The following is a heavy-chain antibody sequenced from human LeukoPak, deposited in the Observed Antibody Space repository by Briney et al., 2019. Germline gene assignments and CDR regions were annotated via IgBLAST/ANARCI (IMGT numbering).Heavy chain of an antibody. V-gene: IGHV4-59*08. CDR2: IYYSGST. J-gene: IGHJ4*02. CDR3: ARLWNDEGLARSIRYFDY. Sequence: SETLSLTCTVSGGSISSYYWSWIRQPPGKGLEWIGYIYYSGSTNYNPSLKSRVTISVDTSKNQFSLKLSFVTAADTAVYYCARLWNDEGLARSIRYFDYGGQGTLVTVPS. D-gene: IGHD3-3*01. CDR1: GGSISSYY.